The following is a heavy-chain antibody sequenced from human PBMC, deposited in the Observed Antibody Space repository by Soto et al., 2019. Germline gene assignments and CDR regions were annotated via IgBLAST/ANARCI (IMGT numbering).Heavy chain of an antibody. V-gene: IGHV1-24*01. CDR2: FDPEDGET. CDR1: AYSLTELS. CDR3: ADLLWLGEGKGGEGKSLDF. Sequence: QVQRLQSGAEVKKPGASVKVSCKVSAYSLTELSMHWVRQAPGKGLEWMGGFDPEDGETIYEKKFQGRVTLTEDTSTDTAYMELRNLRSEDTAVYYCADLLWLGEGKGGEGKSLDFWGQGTLVTVSS. J-gene: IGHJ4*02. D-gene: IGHD3-10*01.